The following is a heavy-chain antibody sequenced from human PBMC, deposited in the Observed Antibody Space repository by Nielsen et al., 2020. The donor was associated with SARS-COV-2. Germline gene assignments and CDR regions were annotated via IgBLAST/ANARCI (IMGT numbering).Heavy chain of an antibody. CDR2: IKQDGSEK. J-gene: IGHJ4*02. CDR1: GFTFSSYW. Sequence: ESLKIPCAASGFTFSSYWMSWVRQAPGKGLEWVANIKQDGSEKYYVDSVKGRFTISRDNAKNSLYLQMNSLRAEDTAVYYCARGWYRYWFDYWGQGTLVTVSS. CDR3: ARGWYRYWFDY. D-gene: IGHD6-13*01. V-gene: IGHV3-7*04.